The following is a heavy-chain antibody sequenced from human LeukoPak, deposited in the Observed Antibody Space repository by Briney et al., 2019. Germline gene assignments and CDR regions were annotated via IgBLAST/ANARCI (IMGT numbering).Heavy chain of an antibody. V-gene: IGHV4-61*01. CDR1: GGSISSSSYY. D-gene: IGHD6-13*01. Sequence: KTSETLSLTCTVSGGSISSSSYYWSWIRQPPGKGLEWIGYIYYSGSTNYNPSLKSRVTISVDTSKNQFSLKLSSVTAADTAVYYCARARVSSSWRYFDYWGQGTLVTVSS. J-gene: IGHJ4*02. CDR2: IYYSGST. CDR3: ARARVSSSWRYFDY.